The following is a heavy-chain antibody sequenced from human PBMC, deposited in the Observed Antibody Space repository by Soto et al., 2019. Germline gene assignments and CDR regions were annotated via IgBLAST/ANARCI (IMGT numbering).Heavy chain of an antibody. V-gene: IGHV3-23*01. D-gene: IGHD6-13*01. CDR3: AQTMSAAGLFD. CDR1: GFTFSSDG. CDR2: VSNSGDAT. J-gene: IGHJ4*02. Sequence: GGSLRLCCAASGFTFSSDGMNWVRQAPGKGLEWVSSVSNSGDATYYADSVKGRFTISRDNSKSTLYLEMNSLRAEDTAVYYSAQTMSAAGLFDWDQGTLVTVSS.